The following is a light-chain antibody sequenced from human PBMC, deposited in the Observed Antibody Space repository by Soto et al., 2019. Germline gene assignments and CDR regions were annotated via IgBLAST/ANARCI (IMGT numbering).Light chain of an antibody. CDR1: QSLVQGDGNIY. CDR3: MQGSHWPT. CDR2: KVS. V-gene: IGKV2-30*02. Sequence: DVVMTQSPLSLPVTLGQPASSSCRSSQSLVQGDGNIYLKWSQQRPGQSPRRLIDKVSNRDSEVPDRFSGSGSGTDYTLQISRVEAEDVGIYYCMQGSHWPTFGQGTKLEIK. J-gene: IGKJ2*01.